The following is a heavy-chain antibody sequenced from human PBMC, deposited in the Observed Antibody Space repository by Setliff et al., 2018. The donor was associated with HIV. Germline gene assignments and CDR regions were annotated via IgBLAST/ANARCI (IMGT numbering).Heavy chain of an antibody. D-gene: IGHD3-10*01. Sequence: SETLSLTCTVYGGSFSGYYWSWIRQPPGMGLEWIGEINQSENTNYNATLQSRATILLDTSKNQFFLTLTSVTAADTAVYFCARVPFGSGSYYFDFWGQGTLVTVSS. CDR1: GGSFSGYY. V-gene: IGHV4-34*01. CDR3: ARVPFGSGSYYFDF. CDR2: INQSENT. J-gene: IGHJ4*02.